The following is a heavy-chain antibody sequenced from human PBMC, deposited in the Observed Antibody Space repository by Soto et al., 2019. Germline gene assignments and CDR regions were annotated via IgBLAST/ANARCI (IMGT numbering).Heavy chain of an antibody. CDR2: IYYSGST. CDR1: GGSISSGGYY. D-gene: IGHD3-10*01. V-gene: IGHV4-31*03. CDR3: ARGILWFGELLSHFDY. Sequence: QVQLQESGPGLVKPSQTLSLTCTVSGGSISSGGYYWSWIRQHPGKGLEWIGYIYYSGSTYYNPSLKSRVTISVDTSKNQFSLKLSSVTAADTAVYYCARGILWFGELLSHFDYWGQGTLVTVSS. J-gene: IGHJ4*02.